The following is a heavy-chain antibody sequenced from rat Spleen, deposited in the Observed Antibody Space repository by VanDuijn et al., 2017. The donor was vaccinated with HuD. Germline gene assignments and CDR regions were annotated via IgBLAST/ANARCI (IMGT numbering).Heavy chain of an antibody. CDR3: TRAMYTTDYYFAKGYYVMDA. Sequence: EVQLVESGGGLVQPGRSLKLSCAASGFTFSDYNMAWVRQAPSKGLEWVTSISPSGSRIYYRDSVKGRFTISRDNAKSTLYLQMDSLRSEDTATYYCTRAMYTTDYYFAKGYYVMDAWGQGASVTVSS. V-gene: IGHV5-27*01. CDR2: ISPSGSRI. J-gene: IGHJ4*01. D-gene: IGHD1-6*01. CDR1: GFTFSDYN.